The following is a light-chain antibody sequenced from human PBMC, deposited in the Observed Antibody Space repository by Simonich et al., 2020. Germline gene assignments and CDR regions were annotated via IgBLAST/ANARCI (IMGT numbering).Light chain of an antibody. CDR1: QSVLYSSNNKNY. Sequence: DIVMTQSQDSLAVSLGERATINCKSSQSVLYSSNNKNYLAWYQQKPGQPPKLLIYWASTRESGVPDRFSGSGSGTYFTLTISSLQAEDVAVYYCQQYYSTPWTFGQGTKLEIK. CDR3: QQYYSTPWT. J-gene: IGKJ1*01. CDR2: WAS. V-gene: IGKV4-1*01.